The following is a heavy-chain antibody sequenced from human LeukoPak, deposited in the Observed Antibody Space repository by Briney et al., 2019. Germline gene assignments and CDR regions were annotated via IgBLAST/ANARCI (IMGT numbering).Heavy chain of an antibody. D-gene: IGHD3-10*01. J-gene: IGHJ4*02. CDR3: ANHKAYDSGSFEF. CDR1: GYSLTQLS. CDR2: FDSEDREI. Sequence: ASVKVSCKDSGYSLTQLSMHWVRQAPGKGLAWMGGFDSEDREIIYAQNFQGRVTMTEDTSTDTAYMELRSLRYEDTAVYYCANHKAYDSGSFEFWGQGTLVTVSS. V-gene: IGHV1-24*01.